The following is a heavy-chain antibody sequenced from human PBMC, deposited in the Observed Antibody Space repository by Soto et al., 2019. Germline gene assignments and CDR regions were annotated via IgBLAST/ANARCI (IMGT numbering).Heavy chain of an antibody. J-gene: IGHJ6*02. CDR2: LNGGTGQT. CDR1: GYTFSTYA. Sequence: ASVKVSCKASGYTFSTYAMHWVRQAPGQSLEWMGWLNGGTGQTRYSQKFQDRVIITRDTSASTGYMELSSLTSEDTAVYYCARGKGMEENYFYYGLDIWGQGTTVTVSS. D-gene: IGHD1-1*01. V-gene: IGHV1-3*01. CDR3: ARGKGMEENYFYYGLDI.